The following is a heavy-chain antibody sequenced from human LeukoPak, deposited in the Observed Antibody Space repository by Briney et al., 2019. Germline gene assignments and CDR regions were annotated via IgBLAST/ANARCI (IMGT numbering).Heavy chain of an antibody. CDR3: ARGPPVVVAARVNWFDP. J-gene: IGHJ5*02. V-gene: IGHV1-2*02. D-gene: IGHD2-15*01. CDR1: GYTFTGYY. Sequence: ASVKVSCKASGYTFTGYYMHWVRQAPGQGLEWMGWINPNSGGTNYAQKFQGRVTMTRDTSISTAYMELSRLRSDDTAVYYCARGPPVVVAARVNWFDPWGQGTLVTVSS. CDR2: INPNSGGT.